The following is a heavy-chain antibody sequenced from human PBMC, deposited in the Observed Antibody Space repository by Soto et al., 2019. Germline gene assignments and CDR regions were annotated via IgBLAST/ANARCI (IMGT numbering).Heavy chain of an antibody. V-gene: IGHV1-69*13. CDR1: GGNFRIYV. Sequence: ASVKVFCKASGGNFRIYVISWVRPAPGQGLEWMGGIIPYFGTDNYAQKFQGRVTINADEFTRTSYTERSSLRSQDTAVYYSARDSTCLRLKGPYFNYGMDIWGQETTFTVPS. J-gene: IGHJ6*02. D-gene: IGHD3-16*01. CDR3: ARDSTCLRLKGPYFNYGMDI. CDR2: IIPYFGTD.